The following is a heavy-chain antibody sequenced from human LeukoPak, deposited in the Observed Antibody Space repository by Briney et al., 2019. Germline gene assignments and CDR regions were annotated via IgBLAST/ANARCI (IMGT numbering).Heavy chain of an antibody. J-gene: IGHJ3*02. V-gene: IGHV4-39*07. D-gene: IGHD6-13*01. CDR3: ARDPRQQLVPLDI. CDR2: IYYSGST. CDR1: GGSISSSSYY. Sequence: SETLSLTCTVSGGSISSSSYYWDWIRQPPGKGLEWIASIYYSGSTYYNPSLKSRVTMSVDTSKNQFSLKLSSVTAADTAVYYCARDPRQQLVPLDIWGQGTMVTVSS.